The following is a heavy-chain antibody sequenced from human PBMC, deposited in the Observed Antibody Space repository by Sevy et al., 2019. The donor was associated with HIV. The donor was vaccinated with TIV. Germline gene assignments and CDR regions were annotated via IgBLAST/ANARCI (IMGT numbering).Heavy chain of an antibody. J-gene: IGHJ4*02. CDR2: ISTDGSAT. CDR1: GFTFSTYW. CDR3: ARNPGSYRFVY. Sequence: GGSLRLSCAAYGFTFSTYWMHWVRQAPGKGLVWVSRISTDGSATSYADSVKGRFTISRDNAKNTLYLQMNSLRAEDTAVYYCARNPGSYRFVYWGQGTLVTVSS. D-gene: IGHD1-26*01. V-gene: IGHV3-74*01.